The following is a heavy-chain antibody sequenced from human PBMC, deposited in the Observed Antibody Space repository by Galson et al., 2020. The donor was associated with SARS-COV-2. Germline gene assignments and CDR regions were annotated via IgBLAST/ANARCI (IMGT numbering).Heavy chain of an antibody. V-gene: IGHV3-30*18. CDR1: GFTFSSYG. CDR3: AKRKLETALDY. Sequence: GGSLRLSCAASGFTFSSYGMHWVRQAPGKGLEWVAVISYDGSNKYYADSVKGRFTISRDNSKNTLYLQMNSLRAEDTAVYYCAKRKLETALDYWGQGTLVTVSS. D-gene: IGHD1-1*01. J-gene: IGHJ4*02. CDR2: ISYDGSNK.